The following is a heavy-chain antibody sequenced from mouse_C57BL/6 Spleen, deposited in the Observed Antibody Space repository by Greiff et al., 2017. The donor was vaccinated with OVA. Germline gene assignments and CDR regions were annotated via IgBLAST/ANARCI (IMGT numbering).Heavy chain of an antibody. CDR2: INPSSGYT. CDR1: GYTFTSYW. J-gene: IGHJ2*01. V-gene: IGHV1-7*01. Sequence: QVQLKESGAELAKPGASVKLSCKASGYTFTSYWMHWVKQRPGQGLEWIGYINPSSGYTKYNQKFKDKATLTADKSSSTAYMQLSSLTYEDSAVYCCARRAEKYYFDYWGQGTTLTVSS. CDR3: ARRAEKYYFDY. D-gene: IGHD3-3*01.